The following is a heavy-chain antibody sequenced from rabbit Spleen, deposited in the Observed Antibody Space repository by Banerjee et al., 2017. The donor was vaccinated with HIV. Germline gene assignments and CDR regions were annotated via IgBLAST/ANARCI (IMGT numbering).Heavy chain of an antibody. CDR3: ARDLVAVIGWNFSL. J-gene: IGHJ4*01. D-gene: IGHD1-1*01. V-gene: IGHV1S40*01. CDR1: GFSFSTSYY. Sequence: QSLEESGGDMVKPGASLTLTCTASGFSFSTSYYICWVRQAPGKGLEWIACINTATAKAVYASWAKGRFTISRTSSTTVTLQMTSLTAADTATYFCARDLVAVIGWNFSLWGPGTLVTVS. CDR2: INTATAKA.